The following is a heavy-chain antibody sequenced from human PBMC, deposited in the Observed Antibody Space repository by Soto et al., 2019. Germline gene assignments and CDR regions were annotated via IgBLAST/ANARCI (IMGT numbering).Heavy chain of an antibody. J-gene: IGHJ5*01. D-gene: IGHD2-15*01. V-gene: IGHV3-48*02. Sequence: LXLSCAASAFSFSTYNMDWVRQAPVKGPEWIAYISTTSFTIYYADSVKGRFTISRDNDRNSLYLEMNSLRDEDTAVYYCARDRCYDGTCYSASDSWGQGTLVTVSS. CDR2: ISTTSFTI. CDR1: AFSFSTYN. CDR3: ARDRCYDGTCYSASDS.